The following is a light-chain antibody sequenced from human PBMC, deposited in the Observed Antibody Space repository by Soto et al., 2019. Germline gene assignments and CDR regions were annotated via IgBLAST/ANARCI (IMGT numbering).Light chain of an antibody. V-gene: IGLV2-14*01. Sequence: QSALTQPASVSGSPGQSITISCTGTSSDVGGYNYVSWYQQHPGKALKLMIYDVSNRPSGASNRFSGDKSGNTASLTISGLEAEDEDDYYCSSYTSSSALVVFGGGTKDTVL. CDR2: DVS. CDR3: SSYTSSSALVV. J-gene: IGLJ2*01. CDR1: SSDVGGYNY.